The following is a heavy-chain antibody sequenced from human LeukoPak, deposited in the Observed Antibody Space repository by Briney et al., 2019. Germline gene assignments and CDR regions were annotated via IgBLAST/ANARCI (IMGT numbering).Heavy chain of an antibody. CDR2: INSDGSTT. J-gene: IGHJ6*02. V-gene: IGHV3-74*01. CDR1: GFTFSSYW. D-gene: IGHD3-22*01. CDR3: AKDIREYYYDSSGYAYYYYYGMDV. Sequence: PGGSLRLSCAASGFTFSSYWMHWVRQAPGKGLVCVSRINSDGSTTTYADSVKGRFTISRDNAKNSLYLQMNSLRAEDTALYYCAKDIREYYYDSSGYAYYYYYGMDVWGQGTTVTVSS.